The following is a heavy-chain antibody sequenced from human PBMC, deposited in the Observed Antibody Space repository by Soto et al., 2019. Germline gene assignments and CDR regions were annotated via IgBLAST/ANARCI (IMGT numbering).Heavy chain of an antibody. CDR2: INSDGSST. CDR1: GFTFSSYW. J-gene: IGHJ4*02. Sequence: GGSLRLSCAASGFTFSSYWMHWVRQAPGKGLVWVSRINSDGSSTSYADSVKGRFTISRDNAKNTLYLQMNSLRAEDTAVYYCAIVQHGDYYFDYWGQGTLVTVSS. V-gene: IGHV3-74*01. D-gene: IGHD4-17*01. CDR3: AIVQHGDYYFDY.